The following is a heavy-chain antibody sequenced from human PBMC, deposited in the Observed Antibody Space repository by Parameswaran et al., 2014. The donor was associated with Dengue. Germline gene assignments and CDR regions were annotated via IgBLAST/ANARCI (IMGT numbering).Heavy chain of an antibody. Sequence: WIRQPPGKGLEWVSSISSSSSYIYYADSVKGRFTISRDNAKNSLYLQMNSLRAEDTAVYYCARDPLLMVRGDDDAFDIWGQGTMVTVSS. V-gene: IGHV3-21*01. CDR2: ISSSSSYI. J-gene: IGHJ3*02. D-gene: IGHD3-10*01. CDR3: ARDPLLMVRGDDDAFDI.